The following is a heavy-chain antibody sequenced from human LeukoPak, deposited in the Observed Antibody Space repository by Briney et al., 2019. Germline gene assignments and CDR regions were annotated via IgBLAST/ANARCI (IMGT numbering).Heavy chain of an antibody. CDR1: GFTFNSYW. V-gene: IGHV3-74*01. J-gene: IGHJ4*02. Sequence: PGGSLRLSCAASGFTSGFTFNSYWMHWVRQAPGKGLVWVSRIGNDGSDTNYADSVKGRFTISRDNAKNTLYLQMSSLRAEDAAVYYCAKGAGSSGWNPSGYWGQGILATVSS. D-gene: IGHD6-25*01. CDR3: AKGAGSSGWNPSGY. CDR2: IGNDGSDT.